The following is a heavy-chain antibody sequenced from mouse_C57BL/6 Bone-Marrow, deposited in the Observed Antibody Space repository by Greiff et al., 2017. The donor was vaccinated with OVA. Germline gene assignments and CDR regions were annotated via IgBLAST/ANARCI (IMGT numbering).Heavy chain of an antibody. CDR2: INPNNGGT. J-gene: IGHJ4*01. CDR1: GYTFTDYN. CDR3: ARGWLLRFFYAMDY. V-gene: IGHV1-18*01. D-gene: IGHD2-3*01. Sequence: EVQLQESGPELVKPGASVKIPCKASGYTFTDYNMDWVKQSHGKSLEWIGDINPNNGGTIYNQKFKGKATLTVDKSSSTAYMELRSLTSEDTAVDYCARGWLLRFFYAMDYWGQGTSVTVSS.